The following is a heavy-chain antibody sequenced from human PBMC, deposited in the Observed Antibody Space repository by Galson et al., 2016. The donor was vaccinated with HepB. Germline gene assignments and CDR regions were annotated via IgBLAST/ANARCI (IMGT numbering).Heavy chain of an antibody. Sequence: TLSLTCTVVGGSITSVGYYWNWIRQHPGKGLEWIGYSHNSGTTFYNPSLKSRLTISLDTSKNQFSLKVTSMTAADTAVYYCARQGYSSTWYPYFDFWGQGTLVTVSS. CDR1: GGSITSVGYY. CDR2: SHNSGTT. J-gene: IGHJ4*02. D-gene: IGHD6-13*01. CDR3: ARQGYSSTWYPYFDF. V-gene: IGHV4-31*03.